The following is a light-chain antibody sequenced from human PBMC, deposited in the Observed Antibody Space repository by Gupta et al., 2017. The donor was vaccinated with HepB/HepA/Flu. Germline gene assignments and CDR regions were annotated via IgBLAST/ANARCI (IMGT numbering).Light chain of an antibody. J-gene: IGLJ2*01. CDR2: RDD. Sequence: YELTQPPSLSVSPGQTASISCSGHKLGDKYACWYQQKPGQAPVLVMYRDDKRPSGIPERFSGSNSGNTATLTISDAQAMDEADFYCQAWDSSTVLFGGGTKLTVL. CDR1: KLGDKY. V-gene: IGLV3-1*01. CDR3: QAWDSSTVL.